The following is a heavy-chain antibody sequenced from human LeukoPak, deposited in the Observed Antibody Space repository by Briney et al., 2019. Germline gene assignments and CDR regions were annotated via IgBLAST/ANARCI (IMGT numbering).Heavy chain of an antibody. V-gene: IGHV1-18*01. Sequence: ASVKVSCKASGYTFTSYGISWARQAPGQGLEWMGWISAYNGNTNYAQKLQGGVTMTTDTSTSKAYMELRSLRSDDTAVYYCARAGTMIVVEYFPDYWGQGTLVTVSS. CDR3: ARAGTMIVVEYFPDY. D-gene: IGHD3-22*01. CDR1: GYTFTSYG. CDR2: ISAYNGNT. J-gene: IGHJ4*02.